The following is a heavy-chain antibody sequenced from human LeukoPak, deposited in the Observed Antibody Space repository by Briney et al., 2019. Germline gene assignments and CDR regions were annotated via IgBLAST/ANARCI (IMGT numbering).Heavy chain of an antibody. Sequence: GGSLRLSCAASGFTFSSYAMSWVRQAPGKGLEWVSAISGSGGSTYYADSVKGRFTISRDNSKNTPYLQMNSLRAEDTAVYYCAKGGSSTRINWFDPWGQGTLVTVSS. V-gene: IGHV3-23*01. CDR3: AKGGSSTRINWFDP. J-gene: IGHJ5*02. CDR2: ISGSGGST. D-gene: IGHD2-2*01. CDR1: GFTFSSYA.